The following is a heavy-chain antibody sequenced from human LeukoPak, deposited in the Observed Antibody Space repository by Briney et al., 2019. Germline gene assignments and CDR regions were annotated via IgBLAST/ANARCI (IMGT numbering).Heavy chain of an antibody. Sequence: KPSETLSLTCSVSCCSISSYYWPWIRQAPGKGLEWIGYVYYSVSTNYNPSLKSRVSISQDTSKNQVSLKLSSVTAADTAVYYCARKESGPYHYMDVWGKGTTVTVSS. CDR1: CCSISSYY. CDR2: VYYSVST. V-gene: IGHV4-59*08. CDR3: ARKESGPYHYMDV. J-gene: IGHJ6*03. D-gene: IGHD3-3*01.